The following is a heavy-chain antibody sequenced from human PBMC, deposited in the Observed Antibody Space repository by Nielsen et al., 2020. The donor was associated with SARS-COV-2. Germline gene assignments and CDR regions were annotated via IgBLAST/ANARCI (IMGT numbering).Heavy chain of an antibody. J-gene: IGHJ3*02. CDR2: IWPGDSDT. V-gene: IGHV5-51*01. CDR1: GYSFTSYW. CDR3: ATTQANDAFDI. Sequence: GESLKISCKGSGYSFTSYWIGWVRQMPGKGLEWMGIIWPGDSDTSYTPSFHGQVTVSADKSITTAYLQWSSLKASDTAMYYCATTQANDAFDIWGQGTMVTVSS.